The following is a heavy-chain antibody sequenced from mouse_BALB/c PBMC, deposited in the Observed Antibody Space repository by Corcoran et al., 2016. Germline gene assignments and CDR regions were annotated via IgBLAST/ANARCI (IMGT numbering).Heavy chain of an antibody. CDR3: ARGKRWLLVPFDY. V-gene: IGHV9-3-1*01. J-gene: IGHJ2*01. Sequence: QIQLVQSGPELKKPGETVKISCKASGYTFTNYGMNWVKQAPGKGLKWMGWINTYTGEPTYADDFKGRFAFSLETSASTAYLQINNLKNEDTATYFCARGKRWLLVPFDYWGQGTTLTVSS. CDR1: GYTFTNYG. D-gene: IGHD2-3*01. CDR2: INTYTGEP.